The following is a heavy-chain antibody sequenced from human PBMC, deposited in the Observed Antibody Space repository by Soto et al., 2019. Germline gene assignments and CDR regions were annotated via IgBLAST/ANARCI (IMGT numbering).Heavy chain of an antibody. CDR1: GLTFSSYW. V-gene: IGHV3-7*01. CDR2: IKQDGSEK. D-gene: IGHD3-10*01. J-gene: IGHJ6*02. Sequence: GGSLRLSCAASGLTFSSYWMSWVRQAPGKGLEWVANIKQDGSEKYYVDSVKGRFTISRDNAKNSLYLQMNSLRAEDTAVYYCAREQGEADTYFYYGSVTDYYYGMDVWGQGTTVTVS. CDR3: AREQGEADTYFYYGSVTDYYYGMDV.